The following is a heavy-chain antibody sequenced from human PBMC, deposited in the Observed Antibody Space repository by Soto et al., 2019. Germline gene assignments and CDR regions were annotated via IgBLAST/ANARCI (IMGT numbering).Heavy chain of an antibody. Sequence: ASVKVSCKDSGYTFTSYGISWVRQAPGQGLEWMGWISAYNGNTNYAQKLQGRVTMTTDTSTSTAYMELRSLRSDDTAVYYCARTTDIVATIDLAPWGQGTLVTVSS. D-gene: IGHD5-12*01. CDR2: ISAYNGNT. CDR3: ARTTDIVATIDLAP. J-gene: IGHJ5*02. V-gene: IGHV1-18*01. CDR1: GYTFTSYG.